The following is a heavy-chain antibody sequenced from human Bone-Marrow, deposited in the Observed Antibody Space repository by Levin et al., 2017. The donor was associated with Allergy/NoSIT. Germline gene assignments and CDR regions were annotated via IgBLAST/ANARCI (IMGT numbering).Heavy chain of an antibody. CDR1: GFTFSNYA. D-gene: IGHD1-1*01. J-gene: IGHJ4*02. CDR3: ARGSTTGTTRSDY. Sequence: PPGGSLRLSCAASGFTFSNYAMSWVRQAPGKGLEWISSVVPSGNTYYADSMKGRFTISRDNSKNTLYLQMSSLRAEDTAEYYCARGSTTGTTRSDYWGQGTLVTVSS. V-gene: IGHV3-23*01. CDR2: VVPSGNT.